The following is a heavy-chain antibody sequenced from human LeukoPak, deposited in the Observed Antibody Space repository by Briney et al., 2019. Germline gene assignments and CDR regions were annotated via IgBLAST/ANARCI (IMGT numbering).Heavy chain of an antibody. CDR2: LSDDGRSI. J-gene: IGHJ4*02. CDR3: TKRVPDTSAPIYFDC. Sequence: PGGSLRLSCVASGFTFRNYGMNWVRQSPGKGLEGISALSDDGRSIYYTDSAKGRFPISRDNSKNSLFLKMNSLRAEDTPLYYFTKRVPDTSAPIYFDCWGQGTLVTVSS. CDR1: GFTFRNYG. V-gene: IGHV3-23*01. D-gene: IGHD2-2*01.